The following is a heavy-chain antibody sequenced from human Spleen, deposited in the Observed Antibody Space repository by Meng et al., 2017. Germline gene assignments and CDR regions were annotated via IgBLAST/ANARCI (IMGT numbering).Heavy chain of an antibody. Sequence: QWALWLLKPSYVLLFSSVVSGGSFSAYYVGWFRQTPGKGLVLIGELNHRGGSNYNASLENRALITVDTSQNNLSLMLISVIAADYAVYYCARGSTTMAKDFDYWGQGTLVTVSS. CDR2: LNHRGGS. J-gene: IGHJ4*02. CDR1: GGSFSAYY. V-gene: IGHV4-34*01. D-gene: IGHD4-11*01. CDR3: ARGSTTMAKDFDY.